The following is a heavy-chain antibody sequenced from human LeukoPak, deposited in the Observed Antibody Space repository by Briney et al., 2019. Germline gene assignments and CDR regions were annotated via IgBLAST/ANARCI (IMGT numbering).Heavy chain of an antibody. CDR2: ISGSGGST. J-gene: IGHJ4*02. CDR3: AKDTDCSGGSCYFS. CDR1: GFTFSSYA. D-gene: IGHD2-15*01. V-gene: IGHV3-23*01. Sequence: GGSLRLSCAASGFTFSSYAMGWVRQAPGKGLEWVSAISGSGGSTYYADSVKGRFTISRDNSKNTLYLQMNSLRAEDTAVYYCAKDTDCSGGSCYFSWGQGTLVTVSS.